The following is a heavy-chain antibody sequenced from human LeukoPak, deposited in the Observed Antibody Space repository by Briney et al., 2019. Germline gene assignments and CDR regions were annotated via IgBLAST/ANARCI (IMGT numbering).Heavy chain of an antibody. Sequence: ASVKVSCKASGYTFTSYYMHWVRQAPGQGLEWMGIINPSGGSTSYAQKFQGRVTMTRDMSTSTVYMELSSLRSEDTAVYYCARDLNDYVWGSYRPGDYWGQGTLVTVSS. CDR2: INPSGGST. J-gene: IGHJ4*02. CDR1: GYTFTSYY. CDR3: ARDLNDYVWGSYRPGDY. D-gene: IGHD3-16*02. V-gene: IGHV1-46*01.